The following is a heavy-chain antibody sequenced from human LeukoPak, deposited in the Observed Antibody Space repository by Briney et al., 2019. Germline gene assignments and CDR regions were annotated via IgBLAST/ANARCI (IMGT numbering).Heavy chain of an antibody. J-gene: IGHJ4*02. Sequence: SMKVSCKASGGTFSSYAISWVRQAPGQGLEWMGGIIPIFGTANYAQKFQGRVTITADESTSTAYMELSSLRSEDTAVYYCAAVVPAVMGYFDYWGQGTLVTVSS. V-gene: IGHV1-69*13. CDR3: AAVVPAVMGYFDY. CDR1: GGTFSSYA. CDR2: IIPIFGTA. D-gene: IGHD2-2*01.